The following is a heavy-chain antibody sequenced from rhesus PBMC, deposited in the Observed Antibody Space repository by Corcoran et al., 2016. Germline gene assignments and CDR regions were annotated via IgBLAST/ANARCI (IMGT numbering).Heavy chain of an antibody. V-gene: IGHV3S23*01. D-gene: IGHD1-7*02. J-gene: IGHJ4*01. Sequence: EVQLVESGGGLAKPGGSLRLSCAASGFTFSSYWMNWVRQAPGKGLESVSVIGGDSSYTHYADSVKGRFTISRDNAKNSLSLQMNSLRAEDTAVYYCARRHVTGTTAVDYWGQGVLVTVSS. CDR2: IGGDSSYT. CDR1: GFTFSSYW. CDR3: ARRHVTGTTAVDY.